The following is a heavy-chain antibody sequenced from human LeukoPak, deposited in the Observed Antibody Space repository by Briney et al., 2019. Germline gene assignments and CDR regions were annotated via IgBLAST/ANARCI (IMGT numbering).Heavy chain of an antibody. CDR1: GFTFSSYS. CDR3: ARDKRYDFWSGYYAFDYYYYMDV. J-gene: IGHJ6*03. Sequence: GGSLRLSCAASGFTFSSYSMNWVRQAPGKGLEWVSSISSSSSYIYYADSVKGRFTISRDNAKNSLYLQMNSLRAEDTAVYYCARDKRYDFWSGYYAFDYYYYMDVWGKGTTVTVSS. V-gene: IGHV3-21*01. D-gene: IGHD3-3*01. CDR2: ISSSSSYI.